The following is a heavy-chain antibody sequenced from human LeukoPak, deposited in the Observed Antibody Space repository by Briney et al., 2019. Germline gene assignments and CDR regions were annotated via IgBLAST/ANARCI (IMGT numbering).Heavy chain of an antibody. CDR1: EFIFSNYG. CDR3: AKDPARGQLGIFDY. Sequence: PGGSLRLSCAASEFIFSNYGMCWVRQAPGKGLEWVAFIENDGSNKYYADSVRGRFTISRDNSRNTLYMQMNSLRVEDTAVYYCAKDPARGQLGIFDYWGQGVLVTVSS. CDR2: IENDGSNK. J-gene: IGHJ4*02. D-gene: IGHD6-6*01. V-gene: IGHV3-30*02.